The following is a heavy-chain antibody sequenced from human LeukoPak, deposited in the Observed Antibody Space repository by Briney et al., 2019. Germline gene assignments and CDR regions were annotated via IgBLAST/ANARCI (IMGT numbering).Heavy chain of an antibody. CDR3: ARVWSSGTSNWFDP. V-gene: IGHV1-46*01. D-gene: IGHD6-19*01. CDR2: INPSGGST. J-gene: IGHJ5*02. Sequence: ASVKVSCKASGYTFTSYYMHWVRHPPAPGLEWMGIINPSGGSTSYAQKFQGRVTMTRDTSTSTVYMELSSLRSEDTAVYYCARVWSSGTSNWFDPWGQGTLVTVSS. CDR1: GYTFTSYY.